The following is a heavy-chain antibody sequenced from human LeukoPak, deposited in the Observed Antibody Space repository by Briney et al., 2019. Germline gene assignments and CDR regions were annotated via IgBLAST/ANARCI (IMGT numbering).Heavy chain of an antibody. V-gene: IGHV1-2*02. Sequence: ASVKVSCTASGYTFTGYYMHWVRQAPGQGLEWMGWINPNSGGTNYAQKFQGRVTMTRDTSISTAYMELSRLRSDDTAVYYCARAMTYYDFWSGYQKDAFDIWGQGTMVTGSS. CDR3: ARAMTYYDFWSGYQKDAFDI. CDR1: GYTFTGYY. CDR2: INPNSGGT. D-gene: IGHD3-3*01. J-gene: IGHJ3*02.